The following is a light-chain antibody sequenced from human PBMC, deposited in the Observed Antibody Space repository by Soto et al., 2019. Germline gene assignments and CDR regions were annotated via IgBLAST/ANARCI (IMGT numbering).Light chain of an antibody. J-gene: IGLJ1*01. CDR2: GDT. Sequence: QSVLTQPPSVSGAPGQRVTISCTGSSSNVGAGYDVHWYQQLPGTAPKLVIYGDTNRPSGVPDRFSGSKSDTSASLAITGLQAEDEGDYYCQSYDSRLSGFYVFGTGTKVTVL. CDR1: SSNVGAGYD. CDR3: QSYDSRLSGFYV. V-gene: IGLV1-40*01.